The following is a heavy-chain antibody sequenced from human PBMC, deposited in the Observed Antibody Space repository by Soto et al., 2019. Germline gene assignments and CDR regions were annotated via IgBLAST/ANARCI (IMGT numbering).Heavy chain of an antibody. CDR3: AAELYRGGRCCSFDI. V-gene: IGHV1-58*01. CDR1: GIIFSNSA. Sequence: QMQVVQSGPEVKKPGNSVTVSCKTSGIIFSNSAVQWVRQARGQRLEWLGYIIIAGGGTKYSQNLQGKITITRDMPTNTAYRELGSWGPETTAISYCAAELYRGGRCCSFDIWGQDTMFTVSS. D-gene: IGHD2-15*01. J-gene: IGHJ3*02. CDR2: IIIAGGGT.